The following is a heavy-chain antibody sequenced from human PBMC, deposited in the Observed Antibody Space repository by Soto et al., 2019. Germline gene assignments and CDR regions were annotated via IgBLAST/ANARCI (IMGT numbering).Heavy chain of an antibody. J-gene: IGHJ6*02. CDR2: ISAYNGNT. D-gene: IGHD6-19*01. CDR3: ATVAGTDYYYYGMDV. Sequence: QVQLVQSGAEVKKPGASVKVSCKASGYTFTSYGISWVRQAPGQGLEWMGWISAYNGNTNYAQKLQGRVTMTTDTYTSTAYMELRSLRSADTAVYYCATVAGTDYYYYGMDVWGQGTTVTVSS. CDR1: GYTFTSYG. V-gene: IGHV1-18*01.